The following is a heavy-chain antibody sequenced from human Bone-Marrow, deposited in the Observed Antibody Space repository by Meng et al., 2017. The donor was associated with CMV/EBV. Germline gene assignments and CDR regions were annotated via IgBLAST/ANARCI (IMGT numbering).Heavy chain of an antibody. CDR3: ARDSCSSTSCYDY. Sequence: GGSLRLSCAASGFTFSDYYMGRIRQAPGKGLEWVSYMSSSGSTMSYADSVRGRFTISRDNAKNALYLQMNSLRADDTAVYYCARDSCSSTSCYDYWGQGTQVTVSS. J-gene: IGHJ4*02. V-gene: IGHV3-11*04. D-gene: IGHD2-2*01. CDR1: GFTFSDYY. CDR2: MSSSGSTM.